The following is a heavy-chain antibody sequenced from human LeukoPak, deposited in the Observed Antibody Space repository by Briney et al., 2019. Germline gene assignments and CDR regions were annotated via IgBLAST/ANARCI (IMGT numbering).Heavy chain of an antibody. V-gene: IGHV1-46*01. CDR2: INPSGGST. CDR3: ARDGYNYLDY. Sequence: PMASVTVSCKASGYTFTSYYMHWVRQAPGQGLEWMGIINPSGGSTSYAQKFQGRVTVTRDTSTSTVYMELSSLRSEDTAVYYCARDGYNYLDYWGQGTLVTVSS. J-gene: IGHJ4*02. CDR1: GYTFTSYY. D-gene: IGHD5-24*01.